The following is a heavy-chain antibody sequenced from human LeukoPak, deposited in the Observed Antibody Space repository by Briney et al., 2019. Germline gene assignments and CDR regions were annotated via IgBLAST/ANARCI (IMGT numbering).Heavy chain of an antibody. D-gene: IGHD4-17*01. J-gene: IGHJ6*03. CDR3: ARVNSAIMTTVTANYYYYYMDV. CDR2: LYHSGST. V-gene: IGHV4-38-2*02. CDR1: GYSISSGYY. Sequence: SETLSLTCTVSGYSISSGYYWGWIRQPPGKGLEWIGSLYHSGSTYYNPSLKSRVTISVDTSKNQFSLKLSSVTAADTAVYYCARVNSAIMTTVTANYYYYYMDVWGKGTTVTVSS.